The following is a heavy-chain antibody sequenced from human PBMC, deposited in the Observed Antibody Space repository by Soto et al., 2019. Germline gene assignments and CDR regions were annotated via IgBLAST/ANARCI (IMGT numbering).Heavy chain of an antibody. D-gene: IGHD4-4*01. CDR2: IFASENT. J-gene: IGHJ4*02. CDR3: AGQARGWATVPHFDY. V-gene: IGHV4-59*01. CDR1: GDSISNNY. Sequence: SETLSLTCSVSGDSISNNYWSWIRQSPGLGLEWIGYIFASENTNYNPSLKRRVSISIDTSKNLFSLKMTSLTAADTAIYYCAGQARGWATVPHFDYWGPGALVTVSS.